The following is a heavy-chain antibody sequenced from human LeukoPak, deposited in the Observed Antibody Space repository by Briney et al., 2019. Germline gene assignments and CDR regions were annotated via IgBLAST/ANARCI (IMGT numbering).Heavy chain of an antibody. V-gene: IGHV3-30*03. CDR3: ARDRTPPRIAVAGTIDY. CDR1: GFTFSSFS. CDR2: ISYDGSNK. Sequence: PGGSLRLSCAASGFTFSSFSMNWVRQAPGKGLEWVAVISYDGSNKYYADSVKGRFTISRDNSKNTLYLQMNSLRAEDTAVYYCARDRTPPRIAVAGTIDYWGQGTLVTVSS. D-gene: IGHD6-19*01. J-gene: IGHJ4*02.